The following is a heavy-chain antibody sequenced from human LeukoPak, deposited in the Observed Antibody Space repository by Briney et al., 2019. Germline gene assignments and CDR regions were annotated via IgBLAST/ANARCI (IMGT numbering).Heavy chain of an antibody. CDR3: ARTYYYGGSGYYYFVY. Sequence: PSETLSLTCTVSGGSFSAYYWSWIRQPPGKGLEWIGGIYHSGSTNYNPSLKSRVTMSVETSKNQFSLNLSSVSAADTAVYYGARTYYYGGSGYYYFVYRGQRTLVTVSS. CDR1: GGSFSAYY. D-gene: IGHD3-22*01. V-gene: IGHV4-59*12. J-gene: IGHJ4*02. CDR2: IYHSGST.